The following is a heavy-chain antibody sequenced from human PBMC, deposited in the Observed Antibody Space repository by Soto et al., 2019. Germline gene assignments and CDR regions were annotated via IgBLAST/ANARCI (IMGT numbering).Heavy chain of an antibody. J-gene: IGHJ5*02. CDR1: GFTFSDYY. CDR2: ISSSGSTI. V-gene: IGHV3-11*01. Sequence: VGSLRLSCAASGFTFSDYYMSWIRQAPGKGLEWVSYISSSGSTIYYADSVKGRFTISRDNAKNSLYLQMNSLRAEDTAVYYCARDLKQQLVLNWFDPWGQGTLVTVSS. D-gene: IGHD6-13*01. CDR3: ARDLKQQLVLNWFDP.